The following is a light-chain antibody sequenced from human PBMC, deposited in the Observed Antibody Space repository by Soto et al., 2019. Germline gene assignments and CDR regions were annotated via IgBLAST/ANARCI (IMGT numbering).Light chain of an antibody. Sequence: QSVLTQPPSASGAPGQRVTLSCVGASSNVGFNAVNWYQQLPGAAPKPLMHGNSQRPSGVPDRFSGSKSGSSASLAIIGLRTEDEADYYCAAWDDSLRGVVFGGGTKLTVL. CDR2: GNS. CDR3: AAWDDSLRGVV. CDR1: SSNVGFNA. J-gene: IGLJ3*02. V-gene: IGLV1-47*02.